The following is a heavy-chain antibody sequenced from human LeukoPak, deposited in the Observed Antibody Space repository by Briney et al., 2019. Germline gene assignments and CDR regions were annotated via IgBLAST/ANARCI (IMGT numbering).Heavy chain of an antibody. J-gene: IGHJ4*02. CDR1: RFTFSNFG. CDR2: IHYDGSNQ. Sequence: PGGSLRLSCAASRFTFSNFGMHWVRQAPGKGLEWVAFIHYDGSNQYYADSVRGRFTISRDDSKNMLYLQMNSLRPDDTALYYCAKSVHPYYFDYRGQGTLVIVSS. CDR3: AKSVHPYYFDY. D-gene: IGHD1-1*01. V-gene: IGHV3-30*02.